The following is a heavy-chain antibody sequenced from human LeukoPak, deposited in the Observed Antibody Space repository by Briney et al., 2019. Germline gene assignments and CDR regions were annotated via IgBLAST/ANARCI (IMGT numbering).Heavy chain of an antibody. CDR3: ARMNWGSSGYFDY. V-gene: IGHV1-69*05. J-gene: IGHJ4*02. CDR1: GYTFTSYY. CDR2: IIPIFGTA. D-gene: IGHD7-27*01. Sequence: ASVKVSCKASGYTFTSYYMHWVRQAPGQGLEWMGGIIPIFGTANYAQKFQGRVTITTDESTSTAYMELSSLRSEDTAVYYCARMNWGSSGYFDYWGQGTLVTVSS.